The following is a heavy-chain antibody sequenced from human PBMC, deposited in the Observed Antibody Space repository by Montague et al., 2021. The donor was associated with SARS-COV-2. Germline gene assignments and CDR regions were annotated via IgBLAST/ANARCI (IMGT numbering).Heavy chain of an antibody. Sequence: SETLSLTCAVYGGSFSGYYWTWIRQSPGKGLEWIAEINHSGTTNYNFNPSLKSRVTISVDTSKNQFSLKLSSVTAADTAVYYCARRTSGWYFIWGQGTLVTVSS. CDR2: INHSGTT. V-gene: IGHV4-34*01. CDR1: GGSFSGYY. J-gene: IGHJ4*02. CDR3: ARRTSGWYFI. D-gene: IGHD6-19*01.